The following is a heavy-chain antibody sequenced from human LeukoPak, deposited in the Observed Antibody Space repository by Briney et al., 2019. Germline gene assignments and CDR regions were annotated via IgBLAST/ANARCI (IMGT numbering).Heavy chain of an antibody. D-gene: IGHD3-9*01. Sequence: ASVKVSCKASGYTFTSYYMHWVRQAPGQGLEWMGIINPSGGSTSYAQKFQGRVTMTRDTSTSTVYMELSSLRSEDTAVYYCATAYYDILTGHDAFDIWGQGTMVTVSS. V-gene: IGHV1-46*01. CDR3: ATAYYDILTGHDAFDI. CDR1: GYTFTSYY. CDR2: INPSGGST. J-gene: IGHJ3*02.